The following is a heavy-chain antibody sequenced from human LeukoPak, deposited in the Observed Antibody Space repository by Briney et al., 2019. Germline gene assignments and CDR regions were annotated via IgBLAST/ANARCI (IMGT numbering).Heavy chain of an antibody. CDR1: GFTFSSYA. J-gene: IGHJ4*02. D-gene: IGHD6-13*01. CDR2: ISGSGGST. Sequence: GGSLRLSCAASGFTFSSYAMSWVRQAPGKGLEWVSAISGSGGSTYCADSVKGRFTISRDNSKNTLYLQMNSLRAEDTAVYYCAKDWQQQLVLYFDYWGQGTLVTVSS. V-gene: IGHV3-23*01. CDR3: AKDWQQQLVLYFDY.